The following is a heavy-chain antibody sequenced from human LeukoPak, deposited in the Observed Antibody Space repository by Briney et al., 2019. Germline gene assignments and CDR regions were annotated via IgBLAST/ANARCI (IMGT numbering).Heavy chain of an antibody. CDR3: ASGAYSYYYMDV. J-gene: IGHJ6*03. Sequence: SETLSLTCAVYGGSFSGYYWSWIRQPPGKGLEWIGEINHSGSTNYNPSLKSRVTISVDTSKNQFSLKLSSVTAADTAVYYCASGAYSYYYMDVWGKGTTVAISS. CDR1: GGSFSGYY. V-gene: IGHV4-34*01. CDR2: INHSGST. D-gene: IGHD1-26*01.